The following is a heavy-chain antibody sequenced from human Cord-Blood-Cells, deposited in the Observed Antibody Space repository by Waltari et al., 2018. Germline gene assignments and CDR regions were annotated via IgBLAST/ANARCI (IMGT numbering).Heavy chain of an antibody. CDR3: ARDGRGVAAAEFDY. CDR1: GGSISSYY. CDR2: SYTSGST. V-gene: IGHV4-4*07. J-gene: IGHJ4*02. Sequence: QVQLQESGPGLVKPSETLSLTCTVSGGSISSYYWSWIRQPAGKGLEWIGRSYTSGSTNSNPSLRSRATMAVDTSKNAYSLKLSSVTAADTAVYYCARDGRGVAAAEFDYWGQGTLVTVSS. D-gene: IGHD6-13*01.